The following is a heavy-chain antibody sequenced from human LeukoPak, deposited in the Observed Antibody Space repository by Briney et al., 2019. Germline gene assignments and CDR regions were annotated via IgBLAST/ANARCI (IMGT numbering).Heavy chain of an antibody. Sequence: ASVKVSCKASGYTFTGYYMHWVRQAPGQGLEWMGWINPNSGGTNYAQKFQGWVTMTRDTSISTAYMELSRLRSDDTAVYYGATGGPVLLWFGELFPLQGSWGRGTLVTVSS. D-gene: IGHD3-10*01. V-gene: IGHV1-2*04. CDR3: ATGGPVLLWFGELFPLQGS. J-gene: IGHJ4*02. CDR1: GYTFTGYY. CDR2: INPNSGGT.